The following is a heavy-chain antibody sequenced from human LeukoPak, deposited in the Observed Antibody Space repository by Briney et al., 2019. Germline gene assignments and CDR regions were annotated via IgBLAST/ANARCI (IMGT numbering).Heavy chain of an antibody. D-gene: IGHD4-17*01. V-gene: IGHV3-23*01. CDR2: ISGSGGST. Sequence: PGGSLRLSCAASGFTFSSYAMSWVRQAPGKGLEWVSAISGSGGSTYYTDSVKGRFTISRDNSKNTLYLQMNSLRAEDTAVYYCAKGDDYGDLMGGFDYWGQGTLVTVSS. CDR1: GFTFSSYA. J-gene: IGHJ4*02. CDR3: AKGDDYGDLMGGFDY.